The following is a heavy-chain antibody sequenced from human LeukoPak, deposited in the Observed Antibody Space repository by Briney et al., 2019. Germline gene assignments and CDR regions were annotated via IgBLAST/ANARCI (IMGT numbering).Heavy chain of an antibody. CDR2: ISSSGSTI. J-gene: IGHJ6*03. V-gene: IGHV3-48*03. D-gene: IGHD6-19*01. CDR3: ARDHSQSSGLYYYYYYYMDV. CDR1: GFTFSSYE. Sequence: PGGSLRLSCAASGFTFSSYEMNWVRQAPGKGLEWVSYISSSGSTIYYADSVKGRFTISRDNAKNSLYLQMNSLRAEDTAVYYCARDHSQSSGLYYYYYYYMDVWGKGTTVTISS.